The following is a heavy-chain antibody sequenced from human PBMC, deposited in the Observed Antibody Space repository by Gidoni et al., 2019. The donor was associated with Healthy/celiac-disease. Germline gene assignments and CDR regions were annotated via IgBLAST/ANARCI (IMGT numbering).Heavy chain of an antibody. CDR3: ARGPDMLWGAFDI. CDR1: GFTFSSYE. CDR2: ISSSGSTI. Sequence: EVQLVESGGGWVQPGGSLRLSCAASGFTFSSYEMNWVRQAPGKGLGLVSYISSSGSTIYYADSLKGRFTISRDNAKNSLYLQMNSLRAEDTAVYYCARGPDMLWGAFDIWGQGTMVTVPS. D-gene: IGHD3-16*01. V-gene: IGHV3-48*03. J-gene: IGHJ3*02.